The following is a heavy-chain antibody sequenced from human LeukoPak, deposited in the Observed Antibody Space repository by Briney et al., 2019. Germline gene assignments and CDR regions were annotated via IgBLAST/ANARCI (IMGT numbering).Heavy chain of an antibody. D-gene: IGHD5-18*01. CDR3: ARSFGGYSYGADY. J-gene: IGHJ4*02. V-gene: IGHV1-69*05. Sequence: GASVKVSCKASGGTFSSYAISWVRRAPGQGLEWMGRIIPMFGTANYAQKFQGRVTITTDGSTSTAYMELSSLRSEDTAVYYCARSFGGYSYGADYWGQGTLVTVSS. CDR2: IIPMFGTA. CDR1: GGTFSSYA.